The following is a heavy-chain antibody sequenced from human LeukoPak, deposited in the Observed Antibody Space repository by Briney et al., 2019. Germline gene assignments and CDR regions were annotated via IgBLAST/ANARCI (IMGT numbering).Heavy chain of an antibody. Sequence: GGSLRLSCAASGFKFDDYTMHWVRRPPGKGLEWVSPVSWNSDHTSYADSVKGRFTISRDSSKNSLYLEMSSLRIEDTAFYYCAKDFQGIVGATQIDFWGQGTLVTVSS. V-gene: IGHV3-43*01. D-gene: IGHD1-26*01. CDR3: AKDFQGIVGATQIDF. CDR2: VSWNSDHT. J-gene: IGHJ4*02. CDR1: GFKFDDYT.